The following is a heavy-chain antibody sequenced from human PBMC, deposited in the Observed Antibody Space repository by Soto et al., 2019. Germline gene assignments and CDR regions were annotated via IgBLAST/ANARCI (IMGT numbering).Heavy chain of an antibody. CDR1: GGSFSGYY. CDR2: INHSGST. J-gene: IGHJ4*02. CDR3: ARKTTVTTAFDY. D-gene: IGHD4-17*01. V-gene: IGHV4-34*01. Sequence: PSETLSLTCAVYGGSFSGYYWSWIRQPPGKGLEWIGEINHSGSTNYNPSLKSRVTISVDTSKNQFSLKLSSVTAADTAVYYCARKTTVTTAFDYWGQGTLVTVS.